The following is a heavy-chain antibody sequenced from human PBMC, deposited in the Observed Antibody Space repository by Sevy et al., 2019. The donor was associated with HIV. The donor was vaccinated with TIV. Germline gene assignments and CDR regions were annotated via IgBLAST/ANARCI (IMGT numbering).Heavy chain of an antibody. Sequence: GGSLRLSCAASGFTFTNYGMHWVRQAPGKGLEWVSGISNSGANTYYADSVRGRSTGSRDNSKNTVYLQLNSLRAEDTAIYYCAKEWTLLRGWYGEFDYWGQGTLVTVSS. CDR3: AKEWTLLRGWYGEFDY. V-gene: IGHV3-23*01. CDR1: GFTFTNYG. CDR2: ISNSGANT. J-gene: IGHJ4*02. D-gene: IGHD6-19*01.